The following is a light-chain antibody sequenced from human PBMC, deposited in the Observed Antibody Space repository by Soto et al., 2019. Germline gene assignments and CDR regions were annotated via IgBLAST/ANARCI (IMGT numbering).Light chain of an antibody. CDR1: SY. J-gene: IGLJ3*02. V-gene: IGLV2-8*01. CDR2: EVS. Sequence: QSALTQPPSASGSPGQSVTISCTATSYVSWYQQHPGNAPRLIIYEVSKRPSGVPDRFSGSTSGNTASLTVSGLQDEDEADYYCASYAGNIWVFGGGTKLTVL. CDR3: ASYAGNIWV.